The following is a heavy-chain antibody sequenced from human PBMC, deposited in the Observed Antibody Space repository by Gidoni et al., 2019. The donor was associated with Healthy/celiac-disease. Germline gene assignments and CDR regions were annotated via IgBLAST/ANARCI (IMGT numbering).Heavy chain of an antibody. D-gene: IGHD3-3*01. Sequence: EVQLLESGGGLVQPGGSLRLSCAASGFTFRSYAMSWVRQAPGKGLEWVSAISGSGGSTYYADSVKGRFTISRDNSKNTLYLQMNSLRAEDTAVYYCAKDGSPYDFWSARYYFDYWGQGTLVTVSS. CDR2: ISGSGGST. CDR1: GFTFRSYA. J-gene: IGHJ4*02. CDR3: AKDGSPYDFWSARYYFDY. V-gene: IGHV3-23*01.